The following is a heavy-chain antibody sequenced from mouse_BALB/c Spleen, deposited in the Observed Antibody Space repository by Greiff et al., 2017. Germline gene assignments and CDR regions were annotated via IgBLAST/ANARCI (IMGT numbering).Heavy chain of an antibody. Sequence: VQLVESGPGLVQPSQSLSITCTVSGFSLSSYGVHWVRQSPGKGLEWLGVIWSGGSTDYNAAFISRLSISKDNSKSQVFFKMNSLQANDTAIYYCARNRHGNYFFDCWGQGTTLTVSS. D-gene: IGHD2-1*01. CDR1: GFSLSSYG. CDR2: IWSGGST. V-gene: IGHV2-2*02. J-gene: IGHJ2*01. CDR3: ARNRHGNYFFDC.